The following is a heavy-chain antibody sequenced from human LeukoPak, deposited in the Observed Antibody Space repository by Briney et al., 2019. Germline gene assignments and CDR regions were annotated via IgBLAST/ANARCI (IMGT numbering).Heavy chain of an antibody. D-gene: IGHD5-18*01. V-gene: IGHV4-59*01. Sequence: PSETLSLTCTVSGGSISSYYWSWIRQPPGKGLEWIGYIYYSGSTNYNPSLKSRVTISVDTSKNQFSLKLSSVTAADTAVYYCATVDTAMVNLGYYYGMDVWGQGTTVTVSS. CDR1: GGSISSYY. CDR3: ATVDTAMVNLGYYYGMDV. J-gene: IGHJ6*02. CDR2: IYYSGST.